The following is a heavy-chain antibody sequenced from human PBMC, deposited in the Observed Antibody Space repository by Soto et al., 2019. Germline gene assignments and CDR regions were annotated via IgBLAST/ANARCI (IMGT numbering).Heavy chain of an antibody. J-gene: IGHJ6*02. V-gene: IGHV1-69*12. CDR3: AREIDGYYGMDV. Sequence: QVQLVQSGAEVKKPGSSVKVSCKASGGTFRTDSISWVRQAPGQGLEWMGGIIPMFGTANNAQKFQGRVTITADESTSTAYMELSSLRSEDTAVYFCAREIDGYYGMDVWGQGPRSPSP. CDR2: IIPMFGTA. CDR1: GGTFRTDS.